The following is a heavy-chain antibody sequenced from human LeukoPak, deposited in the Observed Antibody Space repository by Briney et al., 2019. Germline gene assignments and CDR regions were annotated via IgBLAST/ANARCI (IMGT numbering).Heavy chain of an antibody. CDR3: AEWFYDY. V-gene: IGHV4-34*01. CDR1: GGSFSGYY. J-gene: IGHJ4*02. D-gene: IGHD3-3*01. CDR2: INHSGST. Sequence: SGTLSLTCAVYGGSFSGYYWSWIRQPPGKGLEWIGEINHSGSTNYNPSLKSRVTISVDTSKNQFSLKLSSVTAADTAVYYCAEWFYDYWGQGTLVTVSS.